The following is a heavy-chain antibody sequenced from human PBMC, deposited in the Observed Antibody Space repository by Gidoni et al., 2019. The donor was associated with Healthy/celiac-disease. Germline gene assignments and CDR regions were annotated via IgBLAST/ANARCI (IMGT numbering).Heavy chain of an antibody. CDR1: GFTFSSYG. CDR3: ARDKRVATIEGDAFDI. D-gene: IGHD5-12*01. Sequence: QVQLVASGGGVVQPGRSLRLACAASGFTFSSYGMHWVRQAPGKGLEWVAVIWSDGSNKYYADSRKGRFTISRDNSKNTRYLQMNSLRAEDTAVYYCARDKRVATIEGDAFDIWGQGTMVTVSS. J-gene: IGHJ3*02. V-gene: IGHV3-33*01. CDR2: IWSDGSNK.